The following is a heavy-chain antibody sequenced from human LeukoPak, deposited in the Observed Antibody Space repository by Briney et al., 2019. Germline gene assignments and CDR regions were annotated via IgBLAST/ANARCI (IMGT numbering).Heavy chain of an antibody. J-gene: IGHJ4*02. CDR2: IRSKANSYAT. D-gene: IGHD4-11*01. Sequence: PGGSLKLSCAASGFPFSGSAMHWVRQASGKGLEWVGRIRSKANSYATAYAASVKGRFTISRDDSKNTAYLQMNSLKTEDTAVYYCTSSYATARFDYWGQGTLVTVSS. CDR1: GFPFSGSA. CDR3: TSSYATARFDY. V-gene: IGHV3-73*01.